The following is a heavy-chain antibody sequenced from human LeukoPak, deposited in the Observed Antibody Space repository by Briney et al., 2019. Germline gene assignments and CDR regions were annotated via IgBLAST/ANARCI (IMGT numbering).Heavy chain of an antibody. Sequence: SETLSLTCTVSGGSISSYYWSWIRQPPGKGLEWIGYIYYSGSTNYNPSLKSRVTISVDTPKKQFSLNLTSLTAADTAIYYCARGRGRYYGMDVWGQGTAVTVSS. J-gene: IGHJ6*02. CDR1: GGSISSYY. CDR2: IYYSGST. V-gene: IGHV4-59*12. CDR3: ARGRGRYYGMDV.